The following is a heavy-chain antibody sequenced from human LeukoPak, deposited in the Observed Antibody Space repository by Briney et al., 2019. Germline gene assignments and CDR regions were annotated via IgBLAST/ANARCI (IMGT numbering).Heavy chain of an antibody. D-gene: IGHD3-22*01. CDR1: GFTFSDYQ. V-gene: IGHV3-11*05. CDR2: ISSSSSYT. Sequence: GGSLRLSCAGSGFTFSDYQMSWIPQGQGKGLEWVSYISSSSSYTNYADSVKGRFTISRDNAKNSMYLQMNSLRAEDTAVYFCARDLYYFDSSGYYFNDYWGQGTLVTVSS. CDR3: ARDLYYFDSSGYYFNDY. J-gene: IGHJ4*02.